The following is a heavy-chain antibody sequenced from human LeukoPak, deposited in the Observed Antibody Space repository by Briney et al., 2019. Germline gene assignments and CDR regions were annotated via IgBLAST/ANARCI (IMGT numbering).Heavy chain of an antibody. CDR2: IRYDGSNK. CDR3: AKVGSSSSLDY. Sequence: PGRTLILPCPAPRFSFIRYHMHGFRHTPPHCLQLVPFIRYDGSNKYYAVYVKSRFPFSRHNSKNTLYLQMNSLRAEDTAVYYFAKVGSSSSLDYWGQGSLVTVSS. CDR1: RFSFIRYH. V-gene: IGHV3-30*02. D-gene: IGHD6-6*01. J-gene: IGHJ4*02.